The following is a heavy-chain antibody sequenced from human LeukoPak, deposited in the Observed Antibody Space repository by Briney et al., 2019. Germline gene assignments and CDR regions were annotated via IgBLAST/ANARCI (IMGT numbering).Heavy chain of an antibody. J-gene: IGHJ4*02. CDR2: INHSGST. D-gene: IGHD3-9*01. Sequence: PSETLSLTCAVYGGSFSGYYWSWIRQPPGKGLEWIGEINHSGSTNYNPSLKSRVIISVDTSKNQFSLKLSSVTAADTAVYYCARGSVLRYFDWLPLYRGQGTLVTVSS. CDR3: ARGSVLRYFDWLPLY. V-gene: IGHV4-34*01. CDR1: GGSFSGYY.